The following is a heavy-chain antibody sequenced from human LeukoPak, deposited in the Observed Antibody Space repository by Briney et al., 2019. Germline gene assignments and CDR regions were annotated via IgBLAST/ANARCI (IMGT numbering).Heavy chain of an antibody. V-gene: IGHV3-21*01. CDR2: ISVGGGDT. D-gene: IGHD2-15*01. J-gene: IGHJ4*02. Sequence: GGSLRLSCEASGFIFSSYVMGWVRQAPGKGLEWVSSISVGGGDTFTADFVKGRFTISRDNAKNSLYLQMNSLRAEDTAVYYCARDSAPPIVVVVAALDYWGQGTLVTVSS. CDR3: ARDSAPPIVVVVAALDY. CDR1: GFIFSSYV.